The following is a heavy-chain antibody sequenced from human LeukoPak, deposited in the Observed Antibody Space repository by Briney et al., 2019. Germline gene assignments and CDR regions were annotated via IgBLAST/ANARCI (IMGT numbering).Heavy chain of an antibody. V-gene: IGHV4-39*07. CDR3: ATNSLGD. CDR2: IYYSGNT. D-gene: IGHD1-26*01. Sequence: SETLSLTCTVSGVTISSSSYYWGWVRQPPGKWLESIKSIYYSGNTYYNPSLNSRTTISVNTTNNQFSLKLISVNAAAPAVYFCATNSLGDCGQGNLVT. J-gene: IGHJ4*02. CDR1: GVTISSSSYY.